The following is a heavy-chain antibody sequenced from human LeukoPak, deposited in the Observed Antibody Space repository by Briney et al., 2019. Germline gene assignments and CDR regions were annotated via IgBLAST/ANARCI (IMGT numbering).Heavy chain of an antibody. V-gene: IGHV1-69*05. J-gene: IGHJ6*02. CDR1: GGTFSSYA. Sequence: ASVKVSCKASGGTFSSYAISWVRQAPGQGLEWMGGIIPIFGTANYAQKFQGRVTITTDESTSTAYMELSSLRSEDTAVYYCAREDYGGTHPLYYYGMDVWGQGTTVTVSS. D-gene: IGHD4-23*01. CDR3: AREDYGGTHPLYYYGMDV. CDR2: IIPIFGTA.